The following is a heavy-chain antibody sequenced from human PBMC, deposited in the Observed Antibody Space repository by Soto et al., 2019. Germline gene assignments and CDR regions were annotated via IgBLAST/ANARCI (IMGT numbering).Heavy chain of an antibody. CDR2: IWYDGSNK. CDR3: ARSQYTTGYLYGMEF. V-gene: IGHV3-33*01. CDR1: VFSFSLYG. J-gene: IGHJ6*02. D-gene: IGHD3-9*01. Sequence: GGSLRLSCAASVFSFSLYGMQLVRQAPGKGLECVAVIWYDGSNKYYADSVKGRFTISRDNSKNTLYLQMNSLRDEDTAVYYCARSQYTTGYLYGMEFWGQGTTVTLSS.